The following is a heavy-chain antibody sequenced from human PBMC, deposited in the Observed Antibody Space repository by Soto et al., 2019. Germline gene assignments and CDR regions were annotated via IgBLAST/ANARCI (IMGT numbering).Heavy chain of an antibody. CDR3: TRDASRESSARGWFDT. J-gene: IGHJ5*02. V-gene: IGHV3-21*01. D-gene: IGHD6-25*01. CDR2: ISSNSAYI. CDR1: GFTFRSFP. Sequence: XGSLRLRFAASGFTFRSFPMNWVRQAPGKGLEWVSTISSNSAYIYYTDALRGRFTISRDNAKNSLHLQMNSLRAEDTAVYYCTRDASRESSARGWFDTWGPGTLVTVSS.